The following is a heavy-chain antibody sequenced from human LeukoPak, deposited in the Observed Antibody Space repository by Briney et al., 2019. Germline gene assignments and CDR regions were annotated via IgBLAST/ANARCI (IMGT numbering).Heavy chain of an antibody. D-gene: IGHD1-26*01. CDR3: AQGGGPWESNWFDP. CDR1: GGSISSGNYY. Sequence: SETLSLTCTVSGGSISSGNYYWSWIRQAAGKGLEWIGRMYNSGSTNYKPSLKSRVTISVDRSKNQFSLKLSSVTAADPAVYYCAQGGGPWESNWFDPWGQGTLVTVSS. CDR2: MYNSGST. J-gene: IGHJ5*02. V-gene: IGHV4-61*02.